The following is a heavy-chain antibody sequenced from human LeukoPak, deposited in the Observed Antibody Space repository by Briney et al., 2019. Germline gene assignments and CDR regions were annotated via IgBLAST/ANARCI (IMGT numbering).Heavy chain of an antibody. D-gene: IGHD5-18*01. CDR3: ARDFVPRGYSYGYLRY. J-gene: IGHJ4*02. Sequence: GGSLRLSCAASAFTFSIFAMSWVRQAPGKGLEWVSTISGSGGSTHYADSVKGRFTISRDNAKNSLYLQMNSLRAEDTAVYYCARDFVPRGYSYGYLRYWGQGTLVTVSS. CDR2: ISGSGGST. V-gene: IGHV3-23*01. CDR1: AFTFSIFA.